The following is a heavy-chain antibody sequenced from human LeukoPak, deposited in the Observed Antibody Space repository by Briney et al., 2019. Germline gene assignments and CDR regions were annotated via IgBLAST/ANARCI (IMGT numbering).Heavy chain of an antibody. CDR1: GGSISSSSYY. CDR2: IYYSGST. J-gene: IGHJ5*02. CDR3: AGRYFDWLRGIDP. Sequence: SETLSLTCTVSGGSISSSSYYWGWTRQPPGKGLEWIGSIYYSGSTYYNPSLKSRVTISVDTSKNQFSLKLSSLTVSETAVYYCAGRYFDWLRGIDPWGQGTLVTVSS. V-gene: IGHV4-39*01. D-gene: IGHD3-9*01.